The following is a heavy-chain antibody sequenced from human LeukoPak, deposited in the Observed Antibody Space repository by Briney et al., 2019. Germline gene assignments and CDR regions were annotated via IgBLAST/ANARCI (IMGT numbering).Heavy chain of an antibody. CDR2: ISWNSGSI. J-gene: IGHJ6*02. CDR3: ARDRQPSVYNGLNV. V-gene: IGHV3-9*01. D-gene: IGHD2-2*02. CDR1: GFTFDDYA. Sequence: PGGSLRLSCAASGFTFDDYAMHWVRQAPGKGLEWVSGISWNSGSIGYADSVKGRFTISRDNAKNSLDLQINSLRVEDTGVYYCARDRQPSVYNGLNVWGQGTTVTVSS.